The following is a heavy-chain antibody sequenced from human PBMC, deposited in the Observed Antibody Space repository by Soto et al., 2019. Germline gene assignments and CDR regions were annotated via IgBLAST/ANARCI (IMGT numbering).Heavy chain of an antibody. CDR1: GYTFTSYD. Sequence: QVQLVQSGAEVKKPGASVKVSCKASGYTFTSYDINWVRQATGQGLEWMGWMNANSGNTGYAQKFQGRRTMTRTTSISTPYMALTSLRSEDTAVYYCARSTNDYGDRHWGQGTLVTVSS. D-gene: IGHD4-17*01. J-gene: IGHJ4*02. CDR2: MNANSGNT. V-gene: IGHV1-8*01. CDR3: ARSTNDYGDRH.